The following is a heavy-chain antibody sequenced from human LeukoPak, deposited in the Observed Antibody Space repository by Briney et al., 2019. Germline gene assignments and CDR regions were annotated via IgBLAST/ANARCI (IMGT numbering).Heavy chain of an antibody. D-gene: IGHD2-2*01. CDR1: GFTFSSYW. CDR3: AREKYCSGSSCQPLFDP. CDR2: IKQDGNEK. Sequence: GGSLRLSCAASGFTFSSYWMSWVRQAPGKGLEWVANIKQDGNEKYYVDSVKGRFTISRDNAKDSLYLQMSSPRAEDTAVYYCAREKYCSGSSCQPLFDPWGQGTLVTVSS. V-gene: IGHV3-7*01. J-gene: IGHJ5*02.